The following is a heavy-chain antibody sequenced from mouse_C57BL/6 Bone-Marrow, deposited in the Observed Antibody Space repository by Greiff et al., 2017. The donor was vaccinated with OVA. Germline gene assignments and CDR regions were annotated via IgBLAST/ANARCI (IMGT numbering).Heavy chain of an antibody. V-gene: IGHV5-6*01. CDR3: ARWGWLLRMDY. J-gene: IGHJ4*01. CDR2: ISSGGSYT. CDR1: GFTFSSYG. D-gene: IGHD2-3*01. Sequence: EVKLMESGGDLVKPGGSLKLSCAASGFTFSSYGMSWVRQTPDKRLEWVATISSGGSYTYYPDSVKGRFTISRDTAKNTLYLQMSSLKSEDTAMYYCARWGWLLRMDYWGQGTSVTVSS.